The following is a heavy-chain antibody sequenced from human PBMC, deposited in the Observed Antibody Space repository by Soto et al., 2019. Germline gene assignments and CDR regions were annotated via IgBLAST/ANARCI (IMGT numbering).Heavy chain of an antibody. D-gene: IGHD1-26*01. CDR1: GYTFTNYY. V-gene: IGHV1-2*04. J-gene: IGHJ6*03. Sequence: ASVKVSCKASGYTFTNYYMHWVRQAPGQGLEWMGWINPNSGGTNYAQKFQGWVTMTRDTSISTAYMELSRLRSDDTAVYYCARGPGVGPSAESKPAYYYYYYMDVWGKGTTVTVS. CDR2: INPNSGGT. CDR3: ARGPGVGPSAESKPAYYYYYYMDV.